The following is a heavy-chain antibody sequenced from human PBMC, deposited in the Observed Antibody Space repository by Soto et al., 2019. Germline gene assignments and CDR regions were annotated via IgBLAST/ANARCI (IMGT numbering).Heavy chain of an antibody. CDR3: SRCAGTKIVATTYYGMDV. CDR2: IIPVFGTA. V-gene: IGHV1-69*12. J-gene: IGHJ6*02. Sequence: QVQLVQSGAEVKKPGSSVRVSCKASGGTLRNYGISWVRQAPGQGLEWMGGIIPVFGTANYAQKFQGRVTIAADETTNTVYMAVSSLRSVDTAVYYCSRCAGTKIVATTYYGMDVWGQGTTVTVSS. CDR1: GGTLRNYG. D-gene: IGHD2-2*01.